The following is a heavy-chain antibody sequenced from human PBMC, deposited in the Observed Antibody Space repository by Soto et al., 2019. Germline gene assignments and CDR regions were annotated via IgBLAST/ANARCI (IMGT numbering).Heavy chain of an antibody. CDR1: GGSISSGDYY. V-gene: IGHV4-30-4*01. Sequence: SETLSLTCTVSGGSISSGDYYWSWIRQPPGKGLGWIGYIYYSGSTYYNPSLKSRVTISVDTSKNQFSLKLSSVTAADTAVYYCARVRGGVVVWFDPWGQGTLVTVSS. CDR2: IYYSGST. J-gene: IGHJ5*02. CDR3: ARVRGGVVVWFDP. D-gene: IGHD2-15*01.